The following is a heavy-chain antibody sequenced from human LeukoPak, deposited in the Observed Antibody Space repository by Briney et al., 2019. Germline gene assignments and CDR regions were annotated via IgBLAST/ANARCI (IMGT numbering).Heavy chain of an antibody. J-gene: IGHJ6*02. V-gene: IGHV3-21*01. CDR2: ISSSSSYI. CDR3: AKDYGDYVGLRHYYGMDV. D-gene: IGHD4-17*01. CDR1: GFTFSSYS. Sequence: GGSLRLSCAASGFTFSSYSMNWVRQAPGKGLVWVSSISSSSSYIYYADSVKGRFTISRDNAKNSLYLQMNSLRAEDTAVYYCAKDYGDYVGLRHYYGMDVWGQGTTVTVSS.